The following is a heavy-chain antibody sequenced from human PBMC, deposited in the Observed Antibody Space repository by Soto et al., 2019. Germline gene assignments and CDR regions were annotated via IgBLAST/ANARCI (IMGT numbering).Heavy chain of an antibody. CDR2: ISAYNGNT. Sequence: ASVKVSCTDSGYTFTSYGISWVRQAPGQGLEWMGWISAYNGNTNYAQKLQGRVTMTTDTSTSTAYMELRSLRSDDTAVYYCARGVENSSGWYSDAFDIWGQGTMVTVSS. D-gene: IGHD6-19*01. J-gene: IGHJ3*02. V-gene: IGHV1-18*01. CDR3: ARGVENSSGWYSDAFDI. CDR1: GYTFTSYG.